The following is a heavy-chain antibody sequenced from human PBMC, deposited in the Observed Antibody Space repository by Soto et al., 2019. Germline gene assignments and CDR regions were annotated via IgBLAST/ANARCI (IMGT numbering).Heavy chain of an antibody. CDR2: IVPNVGTV. D-gene: IGHD3-3*01. CDR3: ARRDTSGFLRYFDN. Sequence: QMQLVQSGAEVKKPGSSVKVSCKASGGTLSSFINYPINWVRQAPGQGLEWMGGIVPNVGTVNYAQKFQGRVPITGDKSTGTAYMELSSLRSEDTALYYCARRDTSGFLRYFDNWGQGTLVTVSS. CDR1: GGTLSSFINYP. V-gene: IGHV1-69*06. J-gene: IGHJ4*02.